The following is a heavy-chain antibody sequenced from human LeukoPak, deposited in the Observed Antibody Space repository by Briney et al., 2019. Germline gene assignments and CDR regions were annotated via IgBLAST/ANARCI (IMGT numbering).Heavy chain of an antibody. CDR3: AKVQAYGSGSSAFDY. CDR1: GFTFDDYA. V-gene: IGHV3-9*03. J-gene: IGHJ4*02. CDR2: ISWNSGSI. Sequence: PGGSLRLSCAASGFTFDDYAMHWVRQAPGKGLEWVSGISWNSGSIGYADSVKGRFTISRDNAKNSLYLQMNSLRAEDMALYYCAKVQAYGSGSSAFDYWGQGTLVTVSS. D-gene: IGHD3-10*01.